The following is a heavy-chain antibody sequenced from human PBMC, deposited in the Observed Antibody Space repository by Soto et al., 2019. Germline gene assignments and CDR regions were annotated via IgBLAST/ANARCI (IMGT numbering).Heavy chain of an antibody. CDR1: GFTFSSYS. CDR2: ISSSSSTI. Sequence: GGSLRLSCAASGFTFSSYSMNWVRQAQGKGLEWVSYISSSSSTIYYADSVKGRFTISRDNAKNSLYLQMNSLRDEDTAVYYCASFTNYYDSSGSYYYYGMDVWGQGTTVTVSS. D-gene: IGHD3-22*01. CDR3: ASFTNYYDSSGSYYYYGMDV. J-gene: IGHJ6*02. V-gene: IGHV3-48*02.